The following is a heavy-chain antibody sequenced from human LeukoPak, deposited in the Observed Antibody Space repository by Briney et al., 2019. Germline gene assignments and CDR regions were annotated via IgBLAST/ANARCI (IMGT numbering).Heavy chain of an antibody. Sequence: SETLSLTCTVSGGSINSGGHYWGWLRQPPGKGLEWIGSIYYTGKTYYNPSLKSRVTISVDTSKNQFSLKLSSVTAADTAVYYCARGRAIIYYYYMDVWGKGTTVTVSS. CDR3: ARGRAIIYYYYMDV. CDR1: GGSINSGGHY. D-gene: IGHD2-21*01. J-gene: IGHJ6*03. V-gene: IGHV4-39*07. CDR2: IYYTGKT.